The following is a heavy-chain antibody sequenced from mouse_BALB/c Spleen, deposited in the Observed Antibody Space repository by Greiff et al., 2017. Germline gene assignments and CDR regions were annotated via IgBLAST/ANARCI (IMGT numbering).Heavy chain of an antibody. D-gene: IGHD1-2*01. CDR3: ARAFTTATLDY. V-gene: IGHV5-15*02. Sequence: EVKLMESGGGLVQPGGSRKLSCAASGFTFSDYGMAWVRQAPGKGPEWVAFISNLAYSIYYADTVTGRFTISRENAKNTLYLEMSSLRSEDTAMYYCARAFTTATLDYWGQGTTLTVSS. CDR2: ISNLAYSI. CDR1: GFTFSDYG. J-gene: IGHJ2*01.